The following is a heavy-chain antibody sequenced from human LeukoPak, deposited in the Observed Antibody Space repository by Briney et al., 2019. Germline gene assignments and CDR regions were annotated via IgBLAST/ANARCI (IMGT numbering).Heavy chain of an antibody. CDR3: AINQRRISGRYSEAYFDY. D-gene: IGHD3-22*01. CDR1: GGTFSSSA. Sequence: SVRVSCKASGGTFSSSAISWVRQAPGQGLEWMGGIIPIFETTNYAQKFQGRVTITADESTSTAYMELSSLRSEDTAIYYGAINQRRISGRYSEAYFDYWGQGTQVTVSS. CDR2: IIPIFETT. J-gene: IGHJ4*02. V-gene: IGHV1-69*13.